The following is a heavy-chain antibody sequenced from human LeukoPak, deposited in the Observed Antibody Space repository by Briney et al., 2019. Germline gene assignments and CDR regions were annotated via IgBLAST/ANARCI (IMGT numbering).Heavy chain of an antibody. D-gene: IGHD1-26*01. CDR1: AGSVSSAAYY. V-gene: IGHV4-61*08. Sequence: SDTLSLTCTASAGSVSSAAYYWTLIRRPPGKGLEWIGYMYHTGSSNYNHFLKSRLTISLDTPKNQFSLKLNSVTAADTAVYYCVRDQGGSSYRHAFDLWGQGTMVTVSS. CDR2: MYHTGSS. CDR3: VRDQGGSSYRHAFDL. J-gene: IGHJ3*01.